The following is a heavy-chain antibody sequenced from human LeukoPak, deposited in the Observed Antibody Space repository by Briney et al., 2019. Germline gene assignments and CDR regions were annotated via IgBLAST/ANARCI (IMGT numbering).Heavy chain of an antibody. V-gene: IGHV3-48*03. CDR1: GFTFSSYE. CDR2: ISSSVNAI. CDR3: AINGFSSGWYEPYYFDN. D-gene: IGHD6-19*01. Sequence: PGGSLRLSCAASGFTFSSYEMNWVRQAPGKGLEWVSYISSSVNAIYYADSVKGRFTISRDNAKNSLYLQMNSLRAEDTAVYDCAINGFSSGWYEPYYFDNWGQGTLVTVSS. J-gene: IGHJ4*02.